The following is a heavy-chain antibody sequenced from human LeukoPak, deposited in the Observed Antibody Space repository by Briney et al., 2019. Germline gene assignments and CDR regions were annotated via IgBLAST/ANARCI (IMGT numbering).Heavy chain of an antibody. CDR3: ARVSPKYDSFDY. CDR1: GFTFSSYA. Sequence: PGGSLRLSCAASGFTFSSYAMHWVRQAPGKGLEGVAVISYDGSNKYYADSVKGRFTISRDNSKNTLYLQMNSLRAEDTAVYYCARVSPKYDSFDYWGQGTLVTVSS. V-gene: IGHV3-30*04. CDR2: ISYDGSNK. J-gene: IGHJ4*02. D-gene: IGHD3-3*01.